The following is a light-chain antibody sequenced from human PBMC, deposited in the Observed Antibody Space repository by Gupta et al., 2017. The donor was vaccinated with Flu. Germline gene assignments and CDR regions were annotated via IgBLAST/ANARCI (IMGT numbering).Light chain of an antibody. CDR2: WAS. CDR3: QQFDDVPHWT. J-gene: IGKJ1*01. V-gene: IGKV4-1*01. Sequence: DIVLTQSPDSLAVPLGERATINCKSSQSILFKSTNKNYLGWYQQKAGQPPKLLIYWASTRESGVPERFTGSGSGTDFTLTITNRQAEDVAVYYCQQFDDVPHWTFGQGTKVEIK. CDR1: QSILFKSTNKNY.